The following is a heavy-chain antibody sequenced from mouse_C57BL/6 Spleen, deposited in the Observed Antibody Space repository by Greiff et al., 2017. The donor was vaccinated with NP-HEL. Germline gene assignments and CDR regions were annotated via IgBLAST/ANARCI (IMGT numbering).Heavy chain of an antibody. CDR2: IDPENGDT. D-gene: IGHD1-1*01. CDR1: GFNIKDDY. CDR3: TTSVVEGFAY. V-gene: IGHV14-4*01. Sequence: EVMLVESGAELVRPGASVKLSCTASGFNIKDDYMHWVKQRPEQGLEWIGWIDPENGDTEYASKFQGKATITADTSSNTAYLQLSSLTSEDTAVYYCTTSVVEGFAYWGQGTLVTVSA. J-gene: IGHJ3*01.